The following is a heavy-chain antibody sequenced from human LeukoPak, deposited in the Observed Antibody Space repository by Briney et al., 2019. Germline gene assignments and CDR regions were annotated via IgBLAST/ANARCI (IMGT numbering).Heavy chain of an antibody. CDR3: ASALGSQYYYDSSGYYGFSH. CDR1: GYSFTSYW. CDR2: IYPGDSDT. D-gene: IGHD3-22*01. V-gene: IGHV5-51*01. J-gene: IGHJ5*02. Sequence: GESLKISCKGSGYSFTSYWIGWVRQMPGKGLGWMGIIYPGDSDTRYSPSFQGQVTISADKSISTAYLQWSSLKASDTAMYYCASALGSQYYYDSSGYYGFSHWGQGTLVTVSS.